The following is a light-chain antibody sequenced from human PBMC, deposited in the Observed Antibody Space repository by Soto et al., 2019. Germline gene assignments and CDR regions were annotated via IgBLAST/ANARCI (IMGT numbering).Light chain of an antibody. CDR3: QQSDSTLT. V-gene: IGKV1-39*01. Sequence: DIQMTQSPSSLSASVGDRVTITCRASQSISSYLNWYQQKPGKAPKLLIYAASSLQSGVPSRFSGSGSGTDFTLTISSLQPEDFATYYCQQSDSTLTFGGGTNVAIK. CDR2: AAS. J-gene: IGKJ4*01. CDR1: QSISSY.